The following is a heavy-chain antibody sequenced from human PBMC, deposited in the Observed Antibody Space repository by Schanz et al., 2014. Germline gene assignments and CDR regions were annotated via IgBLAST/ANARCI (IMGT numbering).Heavy chain of an antibody. D-gene: IGHD3-10*01. CDR3: AKKGGDYGSGSYQIIDD. Sequence: EVQLVTSGGDLVQPGGSLRLSCEASGFTFSSFAMSWVRQAPGKGLEWVSYIGGSGSDTYYADSVRGRFTISRDNSKNMLYLQMNSLRADDTAVYYCAKKGGDYGSGSYQIIDDWGQGTLVTVSS. V-gene: IGHV3-23*04. CDR2: IGGSGSDT. J-gene: IGHJ4*02. CDR1: GFTFSSFA.